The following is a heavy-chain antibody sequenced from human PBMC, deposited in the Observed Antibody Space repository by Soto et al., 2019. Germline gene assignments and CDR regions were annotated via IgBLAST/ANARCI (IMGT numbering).Heavy chain of an antibody. CDR1: GFTFSSYG. D-gene: IGHD3-16*01. J-gene: IGHJ6*02. V-gene: IGHV3-30*18. CDR3: AKGGRWLQSWYYYGMDV. Sequence: PGGSLRLSCAASGFTFSSYGMHWVRQAPGKGLEWVAVISYDGSNKYYADSVKGRFTISRDNSKNTLYLQMNSLRAEDTAVYYCAKGGRWLQSWYYYGMDVWGQGTTVTVSS. CDR2: ISYDGSNK.